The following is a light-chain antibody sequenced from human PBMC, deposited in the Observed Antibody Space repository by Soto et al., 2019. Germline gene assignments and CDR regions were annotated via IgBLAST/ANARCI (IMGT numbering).Light chain of an antibody. V-gene: IGLV1-44*01. CDR3: AAWDDSLNGHVV. Sequence: QSVLTQPPSASGSPGQRVAISCSGSNANIGSNHVNWYQHLPGTAPKLLIYGNNQRPSGVPDRLSGSRSDTSASLAISGLQSEDEADYYCAAWDDSLNGHVVFGGGTKVTVL. J-gene: IGLJ2*01. CDR1: NANIGSNH. CDR2: GNN.